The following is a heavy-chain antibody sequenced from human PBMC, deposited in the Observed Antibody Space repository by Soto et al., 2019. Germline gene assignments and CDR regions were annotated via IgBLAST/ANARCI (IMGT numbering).Heavy chain of an antibody. CDR2: IYHTGRT. CDR1: GYSISSRYY. CDR3: ASSVGEYYDSSGFF. J-gene: IGHJ4*02. V-gene: IGHV4-38-2*01. Sequence: XETLYLTCAVSGYSISSRYYWCWIRQPPGKGLEWIGSIYHTGRTYYNPSLKSRVTISVDTSKNQFSLKLSSVTAADTAVYYCASSVGEYYDSSGFFWGLGTLVTVSS. D-gene: IGHD3-22*01.